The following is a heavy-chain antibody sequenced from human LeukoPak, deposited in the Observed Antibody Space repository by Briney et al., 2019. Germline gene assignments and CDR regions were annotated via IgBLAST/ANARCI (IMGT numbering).Heavy chain of an antibody. D-gene: IGHD6-6*01. CDR1: GYTFTGYY. CDR2: INPNSGGT. V-gene: IGHV1-2*02. J-gene: IGHJ4*02. Sequence: ASVKLSCKASGYTFTGYYMHWVRQAPGQGLEWMGWINPNSGGTNYAQEFQGRVTMTRDTSISTAYMELSRLRSDDTAVYYCARGESIAGLGYWGQGTLVTVSS. CDR3: ARGESIAGLGY.